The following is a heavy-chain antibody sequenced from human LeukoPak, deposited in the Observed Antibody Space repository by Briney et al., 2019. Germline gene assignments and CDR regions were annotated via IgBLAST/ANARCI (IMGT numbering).Heavy chain of an antibody. CDR1: GYSFTSYW. Sequence: SLKISCKGSGYSFTSYWIGWVRQMPGKGLEWMGIIYPGDSDTRYSPSFQGQVTISADKSISTAYLQWSSLKASDTAMYYCASSRPGYYDSSGPIDYWGQGTLVTVSS. V-gene: IGHV5-51*01. CDR2: IYPGDSDT. J-gene: IGHJ4*02. D-gene: IGHD3-22*01. CDR3: ASSRPGYYDSSGPIDY.